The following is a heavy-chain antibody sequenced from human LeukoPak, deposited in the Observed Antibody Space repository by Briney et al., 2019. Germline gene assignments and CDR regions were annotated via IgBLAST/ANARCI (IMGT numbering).Heavy chain of an antibody. CDR1: GFTFSSYG. V-gene: IGHV3-33*06. Sequence: GRSLRLSCAASGFTFSSYGMHWVRQAPGKGLEWVAVIWYDGSNKYYADSVKGRFTISRDNSKNTLYLQMNSLRAEDTAVYYCAKPRPHLVGALDVWGKGTTVTVSS. CDR2: IWYDGSNK. J-gene: IGHJ6*04. D-gene: IGHD1-26*01. CDR3: AKPRPHLVGALDV.